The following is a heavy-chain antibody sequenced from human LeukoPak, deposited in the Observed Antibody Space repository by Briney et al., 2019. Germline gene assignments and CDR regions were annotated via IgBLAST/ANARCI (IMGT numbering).Heavy chain of an antibody. CDR3: ARIPLGYSGAYYFDY. Sequence: SETLSLTCTVSGGSISSYYWSWIRQSPGKGLEWIGYISSSGSTNDNPSLRSRVTISVDTSKNQFFLNLSSVSAADTAVYYCARIPLGYSGAYYFDYWGQGTLVTVSP. CDR2: ISSSGST. V-gene: IGHV4-4*09. CDR1: GGSISSYY. D-gene: IGHD5-12*01. J-gene: IGHJ4*02.